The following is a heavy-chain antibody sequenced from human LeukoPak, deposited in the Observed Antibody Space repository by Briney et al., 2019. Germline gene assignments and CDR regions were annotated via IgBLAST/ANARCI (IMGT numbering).Heavy chain of an antibody. J-gene: IGHJ4*02. Sequence: QVQLQESGPRLVKPSETLSLTCTVSGGSISSYYWTWIRQPPGRGLEWIGYIHYNGNTNYNPSLMSRVTMSVDTSKSQFSLRLSSVTAADTAFYYCARWVSTPRGYFDYWGQGTLVTVSS. CDR2: IHYNGNT. CDR1: GGSISSYY. V-gene: IGHV4-59*08. CDR3: ARWVSTPRGYFDY. D-gene: IGHD5/OR15-5a*01.